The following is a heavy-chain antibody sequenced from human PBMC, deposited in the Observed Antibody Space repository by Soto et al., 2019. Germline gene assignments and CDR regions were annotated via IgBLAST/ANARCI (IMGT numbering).Heavy chain of an antibody. CDR1: GFIFNNYG. V-gene: IGHV3-30*18. CDR3: AKDTYYRDSSGYYVFDH. CDR2: VSYDGSNE. Sequence: QVQLVESGGDVVQPGRSLRLSCEASGFIFNNYGMHWVRQAPGKGLEWVAHVSYDGSNEHYVDSVKGRFTISRDNSKNTVYLQMNSLRAEDTAVYYCAKDTYYRDSSGYYVFDHWGQGTLVTVSS. J-gene: IGHJ4*02. D-gene: IGHD3-22*01.